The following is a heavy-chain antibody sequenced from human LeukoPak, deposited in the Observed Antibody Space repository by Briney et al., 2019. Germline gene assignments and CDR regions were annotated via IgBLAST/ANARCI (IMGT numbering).Heavy chain of an antibody. D-gene: IGHD6-13*01. CDR2: TYYRSKWYN. Sequence: SQTLSLTCAISGDSVSSNSAAWNWIRQSPSRGLEWLGRTYYRSKWYNDYAVSVKSRITINPDTSKNQFSLQLNSVTPEDTAVYYCARAPPYSSSWYGAPSNWFDPWGQGTLVTVSS. CDR1: GDSVSSNSAA. CDR3: ARAPPYSSSWYGAPSNWFDP. V-gene: IGHV6-1*01. J-gene: IGHJ5*02.